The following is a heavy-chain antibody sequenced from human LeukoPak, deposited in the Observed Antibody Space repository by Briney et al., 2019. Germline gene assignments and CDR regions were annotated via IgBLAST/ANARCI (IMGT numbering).Heavy chain of an antibody. D-gene: IGHD2-15*01. CDR2: IKQDGSEK. Sequence: PGGSLRLSCAASGFTFSSYWMSWVRQAPGKGLEWVANIKQDGSEKYYVDSVKGRFTISRDNAKNSLYLQMNSLRAEDTAVYYCARDKRGYCSGGSCYSLDYWGQGTLVTVSS. CDR1: GFTFSSYW. J-gene: IGHJ4*02. V-gene: IGHV3-7*01. CDR3: ARDKRGYCSGGSCYSLDY.